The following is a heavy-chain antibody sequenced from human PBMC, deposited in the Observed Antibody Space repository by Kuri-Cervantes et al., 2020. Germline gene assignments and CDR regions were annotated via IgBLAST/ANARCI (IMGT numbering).Heavy chain of an antibody. CDR3: AKQSLDYYGSGSYSTFDY. D-gene: IGHD3-10*01. CDR2: ISTISTYI. J-gene: IGHJ4*02. V-gene: IGHV3-21*04. Sequence: GGSLRLSCAASGFTFSSYSMNWVRQAPGEGLEWVSSISTISTYIYYADSVKGRFTISRDNAKNSLHLQMNSLRAEDTAVYYCAKQSLDYYGSGSYSTFDYWGQGTLVTVSS. CDR1: GFTFSSYS.